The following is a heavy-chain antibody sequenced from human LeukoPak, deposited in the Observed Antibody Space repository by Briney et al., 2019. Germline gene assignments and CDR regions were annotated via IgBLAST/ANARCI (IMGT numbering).Heavy chain of an antibody. V-gene: IGHV3-30*02. Sequence: PGGSLRLSCAASGFTFSSYGMHWVRQAPGKGLEWVAFIRYDGSNKYYADSVKGRFTISRDNSKNTLYLQMNSLRAEDTAVYYCAKDISYYDFWSGYKLDYWGQGTLVTVSS. CDR3: AKDISYYDFWSGYKLDY. D-gene: IGHD3-3*01. CDR1: GFTFSSYG. CDR2: IRYDGSNK. J-gene: IGHJ4*02.